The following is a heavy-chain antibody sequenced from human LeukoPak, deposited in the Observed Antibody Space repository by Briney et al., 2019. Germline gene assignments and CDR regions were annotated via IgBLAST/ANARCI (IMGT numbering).Heavy chain of an antibody. V-gene: IGHV3-64*01. CDR3: AREYPNGSLDY. CDR2: ISPNGGTT. Sequence: GGSLRLSCAASGVTFSSFPMHWVRQAPGRGLESVSAISPNGGTTYYVNSVRGRFSISRDNSKNTLYLQMGSMTTDDMAVYYCAREYPNGSLDYWGQGTLVTVSS. J-gene: IGHJ4*02. D-gene: IGHD3-10*01. CDR1: GVTFSSFP.